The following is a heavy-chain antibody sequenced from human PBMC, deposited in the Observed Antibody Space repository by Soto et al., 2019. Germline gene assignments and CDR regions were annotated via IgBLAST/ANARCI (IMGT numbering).Heavy chain of an antibody. Sequence: PGGSLRLSCAASGFTFSSYAMSWVRQAPGKGLEWVSAISGSGGSTYYADSVKGRFTISRDNSKNTLYLQLNSLKTEDTAVYYCARLFHYDSWGSTTDAFDIWGQGTMVTDSS. V-gene: IGHV3-23*01. CDR3: ARLFHYDSWGSTTDAFDI. J-gene: IGHJ3*02. CDR1: GFTFSSYA. D-gene: IGHD3-22*01. CDR2: ISGSGGST.